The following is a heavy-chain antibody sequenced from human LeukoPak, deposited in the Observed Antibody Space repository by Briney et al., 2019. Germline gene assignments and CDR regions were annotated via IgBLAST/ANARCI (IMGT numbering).Heavy chain of an antibody. D-gene: IGHD2-8*01. CDR3: AVDHTSGTISHGLDV. J-gene: IGHJ6*02. CDR2: IYLSSATF. CDR1: GFIFSTFR. Sequence: GGSLRLSCAASGFIFSTFRMNWVRQAPGKGLEWISYIYLSSATFYYADSLRGRSTFSRDNAKNSLYLQMNSLRDGDTAIYYCAVDHTSGTISHGLDVWGQGTTVTASS. V-gene: IGHV3-48*02.